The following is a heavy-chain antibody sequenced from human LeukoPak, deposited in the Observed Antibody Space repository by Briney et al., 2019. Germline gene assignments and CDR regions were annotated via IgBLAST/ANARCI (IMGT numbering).Heavy chain of an antibody. D-gene: IGHD3-10*01. J-gene: IGHJ2*01. Sequence: GGSLRLSCAASGFSLRNKAMTWVRQAPAKGLEWVAAISTSGGSTSYADSVKGRFTISRDVSKSTLSLQMHSLRVEDTATYYCAKDAGAPGTSDWYFDLWGRGTLVTVSS. V-gene: IGHV3-23*01. CDR3: AKDAGAPGTSDWYFDL. CDR1: GFSLRNKA. CDR2: ISTSGGST.